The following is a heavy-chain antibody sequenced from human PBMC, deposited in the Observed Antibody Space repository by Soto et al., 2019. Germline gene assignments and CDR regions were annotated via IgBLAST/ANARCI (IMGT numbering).Heavy chain of an antibody. D-gene: IGHD6-13*01. V-gene: IGHV3-23*01. J-gene: IGHJ4*02. CDR3: AKEVRASSSWYGDFGY. CDR1: GLTFSRYA. CDR2: ISGSGGST. Sequence: EVQLLESGGGLVQPGGSLRLSCTASGLTFSRYAMSWVRQAPGKGLEWVSGISGSGGSTYYTDSVKGRFTISRDNSKNTLYLQMDSLRAEDTAVYYCAKEVRASSSWYGDFGYWGQGTLVTVSS.